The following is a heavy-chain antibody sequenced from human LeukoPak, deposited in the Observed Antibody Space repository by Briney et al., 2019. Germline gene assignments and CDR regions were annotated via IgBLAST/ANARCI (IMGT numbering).Heavy chain of an antibody. V-gene: IGHV3-7*03. J-gene: IGHJ4*02. CDR2: IKQDGSEK. CDR3: ARDGRGYTYGNDY. Sequence: GGSLRLSCTASGFTFSNFWMGWVRQAPGKGLEWVANIKQDGSEKYYVDSVKGRFTISRDNAKKSLYLQMNSLRAEDTAVYYCARDGRGYTYGNDYWGQGTLVTVSS. CDR1: GFTFSNFW. D-gene: IGHD5-18*01.